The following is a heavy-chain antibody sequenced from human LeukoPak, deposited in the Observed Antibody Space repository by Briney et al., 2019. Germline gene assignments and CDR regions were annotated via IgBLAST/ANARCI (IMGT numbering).Heavy chain of an antibody. CDR3: DRRGWLDGMDV. D-gene: IGHD3-9*01. CDR2: IYYSGST. Sequence: PSETLSLTCTVSGGSISSYYWSWIRQPPGKGLEWIGYIYYSGSTNYNPSLKSRVTISVDTSKNQFSLKLSSVTAADTAVYARDRRGWLDGMDVWGQGTTVTVSS. V-gene: IGHV4-59*08. CDR1: GGSISSYY. J-gene: IGHJ6*02.